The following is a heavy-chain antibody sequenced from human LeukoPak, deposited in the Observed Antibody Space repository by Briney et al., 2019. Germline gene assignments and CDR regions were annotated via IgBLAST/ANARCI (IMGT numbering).Heavy chain of an antibody. D-gene: IGHD3-22*01. Sequence: SETLSLTCTVSGGSISSYYWSWIRQPPGKGLECIGYIYYSGTTNYNPSLKSRVTISLDTSKNQFSLKLSSVTAADTAVYYCARGPRYDSSGHYYFDYWGQGTLVTVSS. V-gene: IGHV4-59*01. J-gene: IGHJ4*02. CDR1: GGSISSYY. CDR2: IYYSGTT. CDR3: ARGPRYDSSGHYYFDY.